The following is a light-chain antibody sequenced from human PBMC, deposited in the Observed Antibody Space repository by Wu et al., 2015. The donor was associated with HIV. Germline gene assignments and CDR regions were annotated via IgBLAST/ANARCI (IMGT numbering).Light chain of an antibody. CDR1: QNVKNY. CDR3: QQTFSIPYT. V-gene: IGKV1-39*01. J-gene: IGKJ2*01. CDR2: AAS. Sequence: DIQVTQSPSSLSASEQDKITITCQTSQNVKNYLSWFQQKPGKAPKFLIFAASTLERGVPSRFAGSGSGTHFTLTISDLQPDDFATYYCQQTFSIPYTFGQGT.